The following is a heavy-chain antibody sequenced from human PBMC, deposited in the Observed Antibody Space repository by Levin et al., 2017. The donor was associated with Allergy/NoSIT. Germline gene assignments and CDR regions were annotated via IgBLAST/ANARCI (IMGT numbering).Heavy chain of an antibody. CDR2: IYWDDDK. Sequence: KSGPTLVKPTQTLTLTCTFSGFSLSTSGVGVGWIRQPPGKALEWLALIYWDDDKRYSPSLKSRLTITKDTSKNQVVLTMTNMDPVDTATYYCARAEYSSSSDYFDYWGQGTLVTVSS. J-gene: IGHJ4*02. V-gene: IGHV2-5*02. D-gene: IGHD6-6*01. CDR3: ARAEYSSSSDYFDY. CDR1: GFSLSTSGVG.